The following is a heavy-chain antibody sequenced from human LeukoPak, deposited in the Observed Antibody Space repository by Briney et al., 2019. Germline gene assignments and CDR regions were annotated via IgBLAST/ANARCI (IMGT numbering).Heavy chain of an antibody. CDR1: GYTFTGYY. Sequence: ASVKVSCKASGYTFTGYYMHWVRQAPGQGLEWMGWTNPNSGGTNYAQKFQGRVTMTRDTSISTAYMELSRLRSDDTAVYYCASGLPNYYGSGSYYNVYGMDVWGQGTTVTVSS. CDR3: ASGLPNYYGSGSYYNVYGMDV. CDR2: TNPNSGGT. V-gene: IGHV1-2*02. D-gene: IGHD3-10*01. J-gene: IGHJ6*01.